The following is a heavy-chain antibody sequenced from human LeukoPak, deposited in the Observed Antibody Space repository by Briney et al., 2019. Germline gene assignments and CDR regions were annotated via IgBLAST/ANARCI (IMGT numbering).Heavy chain of an antibody. Sequence: PSETLSLTCAVYGGSFSGYYWSWIRQPPGKGLEWIGEINHSGSTNYNPSLKSRVTISVDKSKNQFSLKLSSVTAADTAVYYCAVGVTPYSGYGGAFDYWGQGTLVTVSS. CDR2: INHSGST. D-gene: IGHD5-12*01. CDR1: GGSFSGYY. V-gene: IGHV4-34*01. CDR3: AVGVTPYSGYGGAFDY. J-gene: IGHJ4*02.